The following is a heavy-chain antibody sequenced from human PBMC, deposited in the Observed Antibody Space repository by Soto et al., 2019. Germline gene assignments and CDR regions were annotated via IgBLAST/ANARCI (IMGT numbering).Heavy chain of an antibody. D-gene: IGHD3-10*01. CDR3: ARVEGSGSPYYCYYCGTDV. J-gene: IGHJ6*02. CDR1: GGSVSSGSNY. CDR2: IYYSGST. V-gene: IGHV4-61*01. Sequence: SETWSLSCTVSGGSVSSGSNYWSWIRQPPGKGREWIGYIYYSGSTNYNPSHKSRVTISVDASKNQFSLKLSSVTAADTAVYYCARVEGSGSPYYCYYCGTDVWGQGTTVTVSS.